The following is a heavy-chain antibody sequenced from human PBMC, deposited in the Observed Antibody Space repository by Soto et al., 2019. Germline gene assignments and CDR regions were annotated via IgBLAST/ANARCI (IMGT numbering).Heavy chain of an antibody. CDR3: SRGILV. J-gene: IGHJ4*02. V-gene: IGHV4-31*03. CDR2: ISYGGST. CDR1: GGSINSGGYC. D-gene: IGHD5-18*01. Sequence: QVQLQESGPGLVKPSQTLSLTCTVSGGSINSGGYCWSWIRQHPGKGLGWIGCISYGGSTSYNPSVTSRGTESVDTSKNQFPRKLTSLTAADTAVYYCSRGILVWGQGALITVSS.